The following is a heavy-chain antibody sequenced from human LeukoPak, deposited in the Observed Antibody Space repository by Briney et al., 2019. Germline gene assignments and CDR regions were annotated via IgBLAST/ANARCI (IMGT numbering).Heavy chain of an antibody. D-gene: IGHD2-2*02. CDR2: IDHSGST. Sequence: SETLSLTCAVYGGSFSGYYWSWIRQPPGKGLEWIGEIDHSGSTDYNPSLKSRVTISVDTSKNQFSLKLSSVTAADTAVYYCARRGYCSSTSCYNPKGPYNWFDPWGQGTLVTVSS. V-gene: IGHV4-34*01. CDR3: ARRGYCSSTSCYNPKGPYNWFDP. CDR1: GGSFSGYY. J-gene: IGHJ5*02.